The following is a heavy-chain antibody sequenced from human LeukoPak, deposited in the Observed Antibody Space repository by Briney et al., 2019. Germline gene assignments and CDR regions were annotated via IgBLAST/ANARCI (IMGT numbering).Heavy chain of an antibody. CDR1: GFTFSSYV. CDR2: ISYDGSNE. CDR3: AKVGKSDRNNFFTTKEKQLDY. D-gene: IGHD1/OR15-1a*01. V-gene: IGHV3-30*04. Sequence: GGSLRLSCAASGFTFSSYVMHWVRQAPGKGLEWVAIISYDGSNEYYADSVKGRFTISRDNSKNTLYLQMNSLRAADTAVYYCAKVGKSDRNNFFTTKEKQLDYWGQGTLLTVSS. J-gene: IGHJ4*02.